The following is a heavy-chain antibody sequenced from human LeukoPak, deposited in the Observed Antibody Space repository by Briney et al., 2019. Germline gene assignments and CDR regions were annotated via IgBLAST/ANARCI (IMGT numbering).Heavy chain of an antibody. CDR3: ARSGGYCTNGVCYWDY. CDR1: GCSFTSYW. Sequence: GESLKISCKGSGCSFTSYWIGWVRQMPGKGLEWMGIIYPGDSDTRYSPSFQGQVNISADKSISTAYLQWSSLKASDTAMYYCARSGGYCTNGVCYWDYWGQGTLVTVSS. CDR2: IYPGDSDT. V-gene: IGHV5-51*01. J-gene: IGHJ4*02. D-gene: IGHD2-8*01.